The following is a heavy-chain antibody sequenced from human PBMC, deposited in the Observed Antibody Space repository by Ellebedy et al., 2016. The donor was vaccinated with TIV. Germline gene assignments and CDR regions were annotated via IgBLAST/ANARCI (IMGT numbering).Heavy chain of an antibody. CDR2: ILYSGDT. V-gene: IGHV4-59*01. Sequence: SETLSLXXTVSGGSISKFSWTWIRQPPGKGLEWIGYILYSGDTNYNPSLKSRVSMSVDTSKSQLSLTLTSVTAADTGVYYCARFDYDVEGYYGLDVWGQGATVTVSS. CDR3: ARFDYDVEGYYGLDV. J-gene: IGHJ6*02. CDR1: GGSISKFS. D-gene: IGHD3-16*01.